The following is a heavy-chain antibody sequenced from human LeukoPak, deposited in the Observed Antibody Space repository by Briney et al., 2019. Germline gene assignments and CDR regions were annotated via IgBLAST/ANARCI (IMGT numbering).Heavy chain of an antibody. Sequence: GASVKVSCKASGYTFTGYYMHWVRQAPGQGLEWMGWINPNSGGTNYAQKFQGRVTMTRDTSISTAYMELSRLRSDDTAVYYCARVWGLRYCSSTSCSPEGYWGQGTLVTVSS. D-gene: IGHD2-2*01. CDR2: INPNSGGT. CDR3: ARVWGLRYCSSTSCSPEGY. V-gene: IGHV1-2*02. J-gene: IGHJ4*02. CDR1: GYTFTGYY.